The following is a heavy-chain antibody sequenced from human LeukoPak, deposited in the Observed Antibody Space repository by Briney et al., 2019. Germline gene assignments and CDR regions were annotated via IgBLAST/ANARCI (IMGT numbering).Heavy chain of an antibody. CDR3: ARCGAAVTTHFSH. J-gene: IGHJ4*02. CDR2: FSASDGTT. V-gene: IGHV1-18*01. CDR1: GYTFSDYG. Sequence: ASVKVSCKASGYTFSDYGITWARQAPGQGLEWMGWFSASDGTTNYAQKVQGRVTMTTDTYTSTAYMELRSLTSDDTAVYYCARCGAAVTTHFSHWGQGTLVTVSS. D-gene: IGHD4-17*01.